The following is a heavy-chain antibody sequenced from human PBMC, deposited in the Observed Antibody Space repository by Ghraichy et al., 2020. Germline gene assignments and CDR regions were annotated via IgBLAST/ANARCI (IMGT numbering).Heavy chain of an antibody. V-gene: IGHV4-34*01. CDR3: AGGDGNHGPHYYGMDV. CDR1: GGSFSGYY. D-gene: IGHD5-24*01. Sequence: SETLSLTCAVYGGSFSGYYWSWIRQPPGKGLEWIGEINHSGSTNYNPSLKSRVTISVDTSKNQFSLKLSSVTAADTAVYYCAGGDGNHGPHYYGMDVWGQGTTVTVSS. CDR2: INHSGST. J-gene: IGHJ6*02.